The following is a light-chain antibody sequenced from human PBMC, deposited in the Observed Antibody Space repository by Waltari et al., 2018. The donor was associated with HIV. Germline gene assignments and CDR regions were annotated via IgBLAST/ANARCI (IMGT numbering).Light chain of an antibody. V-gene: IGKV3-20*01. CDR2: GAS. Sequence: EIVLTQSPGTLSLSPGERATLSCRASQNVDNTYLAWYHQKPGQPPRLLIFGASSRATGIPARFSGSGSGADFSLTISRLEPEDLGFYYCHQYGSSPWTFGQGTKVEIQ. J-gene: IGKJ1*01. CDR3: HQYGSSPWT. CDR1: QNVDNTY.